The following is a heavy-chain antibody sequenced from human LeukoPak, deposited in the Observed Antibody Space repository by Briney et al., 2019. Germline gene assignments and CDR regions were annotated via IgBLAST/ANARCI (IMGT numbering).Heavy chain of an antibody. J-gene: IGHJ5*02. CDR3: ARDLYYYGSARFDP. D-gene: IGHD3-10*01. CDR1: GGSISSYY. V-gene: IGHV4-59*01. Sequence: SETLSLTCTVSGGSISSYYWSWIRQPPGEGLEWIGYIYNSGTTNYNPSLKSRVTISVDTSKNHFSLRLSSVTAADTAVYYCARDLYYYGSARFDPWGQGTLVTVSS. CDR2: IYNSGTT.